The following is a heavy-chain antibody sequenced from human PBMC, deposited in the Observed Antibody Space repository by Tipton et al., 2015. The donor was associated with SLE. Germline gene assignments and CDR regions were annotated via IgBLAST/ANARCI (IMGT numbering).Heavy chain of an antibody. Sequence: SLRLSCAASGFTFSSSWMSWGRQAPGKGLGWVANRKQDGSEKYYVDSVKGRFTISRDNAKNLLYLQMNSLRAEDTAVYYCARAQQLAYWGQGILVTVSS. J-gene: IGHJ4*02. CDR2: RKQDGSEK. V-gene: IGHV3-7*01. CDR1: GFTFSSSW. D-gene: IGHD6-13*01. CDR3: ARAQQLAY.